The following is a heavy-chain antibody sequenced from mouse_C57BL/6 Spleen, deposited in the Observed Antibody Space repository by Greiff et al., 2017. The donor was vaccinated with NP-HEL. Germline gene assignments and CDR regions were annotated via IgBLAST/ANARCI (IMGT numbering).Heavy chain of an antibody. Sequence: QVQLQQSGAELVRPGTSVKVSCKASGYAFTNYLIEWVKQRPGQGLEWIGVINPGSGGTNYNEKFKGKATLTADKSSSTAYMQLSSLTSEDSAVYFCARDYGSFDYWGQGTTLTVSS. CDR1: GYAFTNYL. V-gene: IGHV1-54*01. J-gene: IGHJ2*01. CDR3: ARDYGSFDY. D-gene: IGHD1-1*01. CDR2: INPGSGGT.